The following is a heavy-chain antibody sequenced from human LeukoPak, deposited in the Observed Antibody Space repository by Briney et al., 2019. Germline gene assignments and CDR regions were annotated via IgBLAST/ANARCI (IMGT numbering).Heavy chain of an antibody. CDR3: ARENPLVGATQIGWFDP. J-gene: IGHJ5*02. D-gene: IGHD1-26*01. CDR1: GFTFSTYS. CDR2: IYSGGST. Sequence: PGGSLRLSCAASGFTFSTYSMSWVRQAPGKGLEWVSVIYSGGSTYYADSVKGRFTISRDNSKNTLYLQMNSLRAEDTAVYYCARENPLVGATQIGWFDPWGQGTLVTVSS. V-gene: IGHV3-66*01.